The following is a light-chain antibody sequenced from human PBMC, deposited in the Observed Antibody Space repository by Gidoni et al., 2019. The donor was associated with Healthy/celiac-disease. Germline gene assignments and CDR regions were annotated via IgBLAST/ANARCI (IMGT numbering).Light chain of an antibody. V-gene: IGKV1-27*01. CDR2: AAS. J-gene: IGKJ1*01. CDR1: QGISNY. Sequence: DIQMTQSPSSLSASVGDRVTITCRASQGISNYLAWYQQKPGKVPKLLIYAASTLKSGVPSRFSGSGSGTDFTLTISILQPEDVATYYCQKYNSAPWTFGQGTKVEIK. CDR3: QKYNSAPWT.